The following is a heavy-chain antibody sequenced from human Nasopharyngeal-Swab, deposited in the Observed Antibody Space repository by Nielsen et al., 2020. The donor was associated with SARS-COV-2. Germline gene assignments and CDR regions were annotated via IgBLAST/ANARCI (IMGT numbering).Heavy chain of an antibody. CDR3: ARHSRVLDY. D-gene: IGHD2-8*01. J-gene: IGHJ4*02. CDR1: GGSISSSSYY. V-gene: IGHV4-39*01. CDR2: IYYSGST. Sequence: SKTLSLTCTVSGGSISSSSYYWGWIRQPPGKGLEWIGSIYYSGSTYYNPSLKSRVTISVDTSKNQFSLKLSSVTAADTAVYYCARHSRVLDYWGQGTLVTVSS.